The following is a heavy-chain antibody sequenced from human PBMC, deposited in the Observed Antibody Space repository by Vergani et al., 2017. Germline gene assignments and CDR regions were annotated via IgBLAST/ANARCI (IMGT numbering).Heavy chain of an antibody. Sequence: EENLVESGGGLVKPGGSLRLSCVASGFTFGSYSVNWVRQAPGRGLEWVSSISSRGNYIYYTASVKGRFSISRDNAKSLLSLQMNSLRADDTAVYYCAGVQGSGTNRHHYGMDVWGQGTTVTVSS. V-gene: IGHV3-21*06. D-gene: IGHD3-10*01. J-gene: IGHJ6*02. CDR3: AGVQGSGTNRHHYGMDV. CDR1: GFTFGSYS. CDR2: ISSRGNYI.